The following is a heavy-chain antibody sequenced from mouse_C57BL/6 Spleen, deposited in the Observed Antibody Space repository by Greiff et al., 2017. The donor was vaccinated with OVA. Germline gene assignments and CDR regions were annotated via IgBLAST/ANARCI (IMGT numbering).Heavy chain of an antibody. CDR3: TRDGYGSSYDFDY. CDR1: GFTFSSYA. D-gene: IGHD1-1*01. J-gene: IGHJ2*01. Sequence: EVMLVESGEGLVKPGGSLKLSCAASGFTFSSYAMSWVRQTPEKRLEWVAYISSGGDYIYFADTVKGRFTISRDNARNTLYLQMSSLKSEDTAMYYCTRDGYGSSYDFDYWGQGTTLTVSS. V-gene: IGHV5-9-1*02. CDR2: ISSGGDYI.